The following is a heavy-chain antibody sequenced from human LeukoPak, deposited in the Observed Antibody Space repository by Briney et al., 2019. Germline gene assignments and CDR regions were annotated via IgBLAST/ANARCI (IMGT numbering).Heavy chain of an antibody. CDR2: IYPGDSDT. J-gene: IGHJ6*03. CDR1: GYSFTSYW. Sequence: GESLQISCKGSGYSFTSYWIGWVRQLPGKGLEWMGIIYPGDSDTRYSPSFQGQVTISADKSISTAYLQWSSLKASDTAMYYCARLKDDYYGSGSYYPTHYYYYSMDVWGKGTTVTISS. D-gene: IGHD3-10*01. V-gene: IGHV5-51*01. CDR3: ARLKDDYYGSGSYYPTHYYYYSMDV.